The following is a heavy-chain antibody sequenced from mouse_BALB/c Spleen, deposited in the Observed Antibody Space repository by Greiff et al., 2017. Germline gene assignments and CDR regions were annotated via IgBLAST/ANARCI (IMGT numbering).Heavy chain of an antibody. CDR1: GYSITSDYA. CDR2: ISYSGST. CDR3: ARRGYYGSSFAY. Sequence: EVQGVESGPGLVKPSQSLSLTCTVTGYSITSDYAWNWIRQFPGNKLEWMGYISYSGSTSYNPSLKSRISITRDTSKNQFFLQLNSVTTEDTATYYCARRGYYGSSFAYWGQGTLVTVSA. J-gene: IGHJ3*01. D-gene: IGHD1-1*01. V-gene: IGHV3-2*02.